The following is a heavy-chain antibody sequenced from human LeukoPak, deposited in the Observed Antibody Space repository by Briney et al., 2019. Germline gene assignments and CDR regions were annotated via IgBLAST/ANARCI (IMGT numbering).Heavy chain of an antibody. D-gene: IGHD6-13*01. Sequence: PGGSLRLSCAASGFTFSSYSMNWVRQAPGKGLEWVAVISSDGSNKYYADSVKGRFTISRDNSKNTLYLQMNSLRAEDTAVYYSANQLRSSSWYDYWGQGTLVTVSS. CDR2: ISSDGSNK. V-gene: IGHV3-30*18. CDR1: GFTFSSYS. CDR3: ANQLRSSSWYDY. J-gene: IGHJ4*02.